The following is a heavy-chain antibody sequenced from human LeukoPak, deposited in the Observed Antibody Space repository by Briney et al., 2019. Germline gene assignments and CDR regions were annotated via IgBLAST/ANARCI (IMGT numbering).Heavy chain of an antibody. J-gene: IGHJ4*01. CDR2: IYSSGTT. Sequence: PSETLSLTCTVSGGSVSPYYWSWIRQPPGKGLEWVGIIYSSGTTYYNPSLTSRVTISIDTSKNQFSLKLTSVTAADTAVYFCARESGGTRTVNSFDFWDRGTLITVSS. CDR1: GGSVSPYY. D-gene: IGHD1-1*01. V-gene: IGHV4-59*02. CDR3: ARESGGTRTVNSFDF.